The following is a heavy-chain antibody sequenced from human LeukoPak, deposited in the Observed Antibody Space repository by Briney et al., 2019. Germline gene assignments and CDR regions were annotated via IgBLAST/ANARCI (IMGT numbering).Heavy chain of an antibody. J-gene: IGHJ3*02. D-gene: IGHD3-10*01. V-gene: IGHV3-13*03. CDR2: IGTAGDT. CDR3: ARDRKLGYYGRVDAFDI. CDR1: GFTFSSYD. Sequence: GGSLRLSCAACGFTFSSYDMHWVRQATGKGLEWVSAIGTAGDTYYPGSVKGQFTISRDNAKNSLYLQMNSLRAEDTAVYYCARDRKLGYYGRVDAFDIWGQGTMVTVSS.